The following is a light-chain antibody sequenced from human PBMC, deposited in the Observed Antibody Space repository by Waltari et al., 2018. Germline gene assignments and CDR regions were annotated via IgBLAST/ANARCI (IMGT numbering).Light chain of an antibody. V-gene: IGLV2-8*01. CDR1: SADVGGYGY. CDR2: DVT. J-gene: IGLJ2*01. CDR3: SSHAGNNLWI. Sequence: HSALTQPPSASGSPGQSVTISCTGTSADVGGYGYVPWYQQHPGKVPKLIIYDVTKRPSGVPPRFSASKSGNSASLTVSGLQAEDEADYYCSSHAGNNLWIFGGGTKVTVL.